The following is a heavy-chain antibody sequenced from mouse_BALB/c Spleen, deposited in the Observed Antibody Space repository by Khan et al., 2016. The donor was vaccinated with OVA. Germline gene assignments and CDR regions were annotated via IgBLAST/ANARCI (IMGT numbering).Heavy chain of an antibody. CDR3: ARRGYGNYWFAY. CDR2: IGPENGNT. Sequence: VQLKESGAELVRPGALVKLSCKASGFNIKDYYMLWVKQRPEQGLEWIGWIGPENGNTIYDPKFQAKASITADTSSNTAYLQLSSLTSEDTAVNYCARRGYGNYWFAYWGQGTLVTVSA. J-gene: IGHJ3*01. D-gene: IGHD2-1*01. CDR1: GFNIKDYY. V-gene: IGHV14-1*02.